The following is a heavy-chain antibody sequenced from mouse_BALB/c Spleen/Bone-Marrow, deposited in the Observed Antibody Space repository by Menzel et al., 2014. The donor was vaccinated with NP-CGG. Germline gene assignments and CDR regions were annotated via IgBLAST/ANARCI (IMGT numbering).Heavy chain of an antibody. CDR1: GYVFTDYW. CDR2: IFPVNADT. CDR3: ARFATGSFAY. Sequence: QVQLQQSGAELVRPGSSVKISCKASGYVFTDYWMNWLRQRPGQGLEWIGQIFPVNADTNYKANFKDKVTLTADKSSTTAYMQLNSXTSEDSAVYFCARFATGSFAYWGQGTLVTVSA. D-gene: IGHD1-1*01. J-gene: IGHJ3*01. V-gene: IGHV1-80*01.